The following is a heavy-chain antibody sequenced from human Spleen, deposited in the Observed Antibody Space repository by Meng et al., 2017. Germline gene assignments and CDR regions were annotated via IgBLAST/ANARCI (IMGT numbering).Heavy chain of an antibody. CDR2: INTDASIT. D-gene: IGHD3-9*01. Sequence: GGSLRLSCAASGFTFSSYNMHWVRQTPGEGLVCVSRINTDASITTYADSVKGRFTISRDDGKNKVYLQMNSLRAEDTDVYYCARDADWVIFDHWGQGALVTVSS. CDR1: GFTFSSYN. CDR3: ARDADWVIFDH. J-gene: IGHJ4*02. V-gene: IGHV3-74*03.